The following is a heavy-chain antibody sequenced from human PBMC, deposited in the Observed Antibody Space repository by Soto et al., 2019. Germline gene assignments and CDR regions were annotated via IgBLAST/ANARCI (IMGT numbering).Heavy chain of an antibody. J-gene: IGHJ4*02. CDR2: VHGGGST. Sequence: VQLVESGGGLIQPGGSLRLSCAASGFPVSNNHMTWGRTAAGTGLELVSFVHGGGSTSYADSVKGRFPISRDNSKTTIYLQMDSLRSEDPAIYYCGGRLTTAASLDYWGRGTLVTVSS. V-gene: IGHV3-53*01. D-gene: IGHD3-16*01. CDR1: GFPVSNNH. CDR3: GGRLTTAASLDY.